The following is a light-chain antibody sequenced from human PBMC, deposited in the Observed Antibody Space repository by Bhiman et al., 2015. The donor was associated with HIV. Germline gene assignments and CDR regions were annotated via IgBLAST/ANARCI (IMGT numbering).Light chain of an antibody. J-gene: IGLJ2*01. CDR1: TSNVGSHP. Sequence: QSVLTQPPSASGTPGQTVTISCSGTTSNVGSHPVNWYRQFPGTAPKFLIFRTYQRPSGVPDRFSGSKSDTSASLAISGLLPEDEAVYYCAAWDDSLNAWIFGGGTKLTVL. CDR3: AAWDDSLNAWI. CDR2: RTY. V-gene: IGLV1-44*01.